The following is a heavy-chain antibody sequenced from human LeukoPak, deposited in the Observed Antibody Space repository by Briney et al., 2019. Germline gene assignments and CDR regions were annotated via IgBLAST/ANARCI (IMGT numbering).Heavy chain of an antibody. CDR2: ISSSSSYT. V-gene: IGHV3-11*03. CDR3: AKNQDNNFDWLAN. CDR1: GFTFSDYY. Sequence: KPGGSLRLSCAASGFTFSDYYMSWIRQAPGKGLEWVSYISSSSSYTNYADSVKGRFTISRDNAKNSLYLQMNSLRAEDTAAYYCAKNQDNNFDWLANWGQGTLVTVSS. D-gene: IGHD3-9*01. J-gene: IGHJ4*02.